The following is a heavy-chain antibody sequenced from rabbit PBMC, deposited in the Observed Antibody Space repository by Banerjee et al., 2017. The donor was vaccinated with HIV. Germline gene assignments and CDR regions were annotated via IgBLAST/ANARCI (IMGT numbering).Heavy chain of an antibody. CDR3: ARKASGSGYYGAYVL. D-gene: IGHD8-1*01. V-gene: IGHV1S40*01. Sequence: YATWAKGRFTISRASSTTVFLQMTSLTAADTATYFCARKASGSGYYGAYVLWGQGTLVTVS. J-gene: IGHJ4*01.